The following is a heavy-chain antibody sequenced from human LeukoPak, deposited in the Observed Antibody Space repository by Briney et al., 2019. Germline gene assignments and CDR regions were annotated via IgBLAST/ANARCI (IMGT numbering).Heavy chain of an antibody. CDR2: IYYSGST. J-gene: IGHJ5*02. Sequence: PSETLSLTCTVSGGSISSYYWSWIRQPPGKGLEWIGYIYYSGSTNYNPSLKSRVTISVDTSKNQFSLKLSSVTAADTAVYYCARDPIFGVVIPNNWFDPWGQGTLVTVSS. CDR3: ARDPIFGVVIPNNWFDP. D-gene: IGHD3-3*01. CDR1: GGSISSYY. V-gene: IGHV4-59*12.